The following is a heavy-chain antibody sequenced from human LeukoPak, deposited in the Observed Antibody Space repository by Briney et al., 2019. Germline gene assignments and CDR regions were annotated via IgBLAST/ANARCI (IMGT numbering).Heavy chain of an antibody. V-gene: IGHV4-61*02. Sequence: PSETLSLTCTVPGDSISSGDYYWSWIRQPAGKGLEWIGRISSSGSTNYNPSLKSRVTISVDTSKNQFSLKLSSVTAADTAVYYCARHRRPYGDRPTYYFDYWGQGTLVTVSS. CDR2: ISSSGST. D-gene: IGHD4-17*01. CDR3: ARHRRPYGDRPTYYFDY. J-gene: IGHJ4*02. CDR1: GDSISSGDYY.